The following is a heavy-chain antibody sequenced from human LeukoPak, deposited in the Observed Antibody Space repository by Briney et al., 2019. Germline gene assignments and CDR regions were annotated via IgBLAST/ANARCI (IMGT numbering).Heavy chain of an antibody. CDR3: ARGKISEYCSGGSCLSRYNWFDP. CDR2: ISWQSGSI. Sequence: GGSLRLSCAASGFTFDDYAMHWVRQAPGKGLEWVSGISWQSGSIGYADSVKGRFTISRDNAKNSLYLQMNSLRAEDTAVYYCARGKISEYCSGGSCLSRYNWFDPWGQGTLVTVSS. J-gene: IGHJ5*02. CDR1: GFTFDDYA. V-gene: IGHV3-9*01. D-gene: IGHD2-15*01.